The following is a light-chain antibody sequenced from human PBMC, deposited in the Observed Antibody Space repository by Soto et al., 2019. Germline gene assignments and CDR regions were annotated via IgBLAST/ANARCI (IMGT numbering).Light chain of an antibody. CDR2: DVS. J-gene: IGLJ1*01. CDR1: SSDVGSFNR. Sequence: QSVLTQPPSVSGSPGQSVAISCTGTSSDVGSFNRVSWYQQPPGTAPKLLIYDVSNRPSGVPDRFSGSKSGNTASLTISGLQAEDEADYYCSSFTSSDTYVCATGTKLTVL. V-gene: IGLV2-18*02. CDR3: SSFTSSDTYV.